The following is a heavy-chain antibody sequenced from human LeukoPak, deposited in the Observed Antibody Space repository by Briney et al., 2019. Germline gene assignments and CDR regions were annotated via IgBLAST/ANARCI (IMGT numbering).Heavy chain of an antibody. V-gene: IGHV4-34*01. Sequence: SETLSLTCAVYGGSFSGYYWSWSRQPAGKGLEWIGEINHSGSTNYNPSLKSRVTISVDTSKNQFSLKLSSVTAADTAVYYCARDPQSSGAGLSHWFDPWGQGTLVTVSS. J-gene: IGHJ5*02. CDR3: ARDPQSSGAGLSHWFDP. CDR2: INHSGST. D-gene: IGHD6-25*01. CDR1: GGSFSGYY.